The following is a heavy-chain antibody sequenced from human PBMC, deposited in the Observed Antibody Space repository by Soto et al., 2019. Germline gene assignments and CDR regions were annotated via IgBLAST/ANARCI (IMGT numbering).Heavy chain of an antibody. CDR3: ARGGLPGYGGDY. D-gene: IGHD5-12*01. Sequence: EVQLVESGGGLVQPGGSLRLSCAASGFTFSSYEMSWVRQAPGKGLEWVSYVSSSGSTIYYADSVKGRFTISRDNAKNSMYLQMNSLRAEDTAVYYCARGGLPGYGGDYWGQGTLVTVSS. CDR2: VSSSGSTI. J-gene: IGHJ4*02. V-gene: IGHV3-48*03. CDR1: GFTFSSYE.